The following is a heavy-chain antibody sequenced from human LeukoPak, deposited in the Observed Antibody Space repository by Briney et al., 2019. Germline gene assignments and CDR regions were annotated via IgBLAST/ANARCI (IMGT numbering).Heavy chain of an antibody. V-gene: IGHV4-4*07. CDR1: GGSISSYY. D-gene: IGHD6-13*01. Sequence: PSETLSLTCTVSGGSISSYYWSWIRQPAGKGLEWIGRIYTSGSTNYNPSLKSRVTMSVDTSKNQFSLKLSSVTAADTAVYYCARERQQLGTNWFDPWGQGTLVTVSS. CDR2: IYTSGST. CDR3: ARERQQLGTNWFDP. J-gene: IGHJ5*02.